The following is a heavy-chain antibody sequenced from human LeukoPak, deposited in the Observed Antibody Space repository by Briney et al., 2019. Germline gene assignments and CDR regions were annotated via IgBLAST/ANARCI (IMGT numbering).Heavy chain of an antibody. CDR3: ARDAGYQAPSGS. J-gene: IGHJ5*02. D-gene: IGHD2-2*01. Sequence: ASVKVSCKASGYTFTGYYMHWVRQAPGQGREWMGRINPNSGGTNYAQKFQGRVTMTRDTSISTAYMELSRLRYDDMAVYSCARDAGYQAPSGSWRQGTLVTVSS. CDR2: INPNSGGT. CDR1: GYTFTGYY. V-gene: IGHV1-2*06.